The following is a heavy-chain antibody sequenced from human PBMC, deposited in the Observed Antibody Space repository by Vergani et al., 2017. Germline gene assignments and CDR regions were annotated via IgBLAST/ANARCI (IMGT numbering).Heavy chain of an antibody. J-gene: IGHJ4*02. CDR2: IWTDDSDT. D-gene: IGHD4-23*01. CDR1: GYYFATTW. Sequence: EVQLVQSGAEVRKPGESLKISCKTSGYYFATTWIGWGRQTPGKGLEWMGLIWTDDSDTRYSPSFQGQVTISADKSITTAYLQWASLKASYTAIYYCVTHSAVVDNWGQGTLITVSS. V-gene: IGHV5-51*03. CDR3: VTHSAVVDN.